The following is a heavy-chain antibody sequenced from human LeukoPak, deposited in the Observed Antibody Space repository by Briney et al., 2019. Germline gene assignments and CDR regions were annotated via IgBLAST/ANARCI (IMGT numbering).Heavy chain of an antibody. V-gene: IGHV4-61*02. D-gene: IGHD2-15*01. CDR1: GGSISSGSYY. J-gene: IGHJ5*02. CDR2: IYTSGST. CDR3: ARELLGTYCSGGSCYSAGTLEVVDWFDP. Sequence: PSETLSLTCTVSGGSISSGSYYWSWIRQPAGKGLEWIGRIYTSGSTNYNPSLKSRVTISVDTSKNQFSLKLSSVTAADTAVYYCARELLGTYCSGGSCYSAGTLEVVDWFDPWGQGTLVTISS.